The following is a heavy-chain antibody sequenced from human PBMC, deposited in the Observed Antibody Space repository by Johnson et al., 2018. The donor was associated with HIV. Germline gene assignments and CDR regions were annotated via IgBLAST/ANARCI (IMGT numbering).Heavy chain of an antibody. Sequence: VQLVESGGGVVQPGRSLRLSCAASGFTFSSYAMSWVRQAPGKGLEWVSAISGSGGSTYYADSVKGRFTISRDNSKNTLYLQMNSRRAEDTAVYYCARACRDGYTCDVYDVWGQGTMVTVSS. CDR3: ARACRDGYTCDVYDV. J-gene: IGHJ3*01. CDR1: GFTFSSYA. V-gene: IGHV3-23*04. D-gene: IGHD5-24*01. CDR2: ISGSGGST.